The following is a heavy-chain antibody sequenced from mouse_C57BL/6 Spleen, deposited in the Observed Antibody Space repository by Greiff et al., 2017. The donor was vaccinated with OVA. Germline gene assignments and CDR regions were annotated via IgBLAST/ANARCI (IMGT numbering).Heavy chain of an antibody. V-gene: IGHV1-5*01. J-gene: IGHJ4*01. CDR2: IYPGNSDT. CDR3: TRENSNYGEYAMDY. CDR1: GYTFTSYW. Sequence: EVQVVESGTVLARPGASVKMSCKTSGYTFTSYWMHWVKQRPGQGLEWIGAIYPGNSDTSYNQKFKGKAKLTAVTSASTAYMELSSLTNEDSAVYYCTRENSNYGEYAMDYWGQGTSVTVSS. D-gene: IGHD2-5*01.